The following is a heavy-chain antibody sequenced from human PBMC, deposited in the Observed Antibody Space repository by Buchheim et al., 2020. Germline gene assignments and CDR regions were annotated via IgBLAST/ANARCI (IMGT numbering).Heavy chain of an antibody. CDR2: INHSGST. CDR3: ARGGHPLWSGYSRVATYFDY. V-gene: IGHV4-34*01. CDR1: GGSFSGYY. Sequence: QVQLQQWGAGLLKPSETLSLTCAVYGGSFSGYYWSWIRQPPGKGLEWIGEINHSGSTNYNPSLKSRVTISVETSKHQFSLKLSSVTAADTAVYYCARGGHPLWSGYSRVATYFDYWGQGTL. J-gene: IGHJ4*02. D-gene: IGHD3-3*01.